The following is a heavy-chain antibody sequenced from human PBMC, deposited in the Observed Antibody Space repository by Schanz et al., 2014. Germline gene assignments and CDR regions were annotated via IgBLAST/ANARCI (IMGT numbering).Heavy chain of an antibody. CDR1: GITFSSHS. CDR2: ITYNGGTI. D-gene: IGHD6-13*01. J-gene: IGHJ4*02. Sequence: EVQLVESGGGVVRPGGSLRLSCAASGITFSSHSFNWVRQAPGKGLEWISYITYNGGTIYYADSVKGRFTISRDNAKNSLYLEMNSLRVEDTAVYYCAKSQGSSFDSWGQGTLVTVSS. CDR3: AKSQGSSFDS. V-gene: IGHV3-48*01.